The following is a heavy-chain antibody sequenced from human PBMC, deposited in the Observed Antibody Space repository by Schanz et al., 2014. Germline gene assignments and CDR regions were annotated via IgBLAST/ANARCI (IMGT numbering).Heavy chain of an antibody. CDR2: IWSDGSTK. CDR1: GFSLNTYG. D-gene: IGHD2-21*01. J-gene: IGHJ5*02. CDR3: ARDVEGYDGGGGGFDP. Sequence: QVQLVESGGGVVQPGTSLILSCSVSGFSLNTYGIHWFRQPAGKGLEWVAVIWSDGSTKYYADSVKGRFTISRDNSKNTLYLQMNSLRAEDTAVYYCARDVEGYDGGGGGFDPWGQGTLVTVSS. V-gene: IGHV3-33*01.